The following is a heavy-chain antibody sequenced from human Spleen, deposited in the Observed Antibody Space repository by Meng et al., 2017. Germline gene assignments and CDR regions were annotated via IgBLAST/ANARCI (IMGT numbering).Heavy chain of an antibody. D-gene: IGHD2-15*01. CDR3: ARDLRYCRGGSCKSTGWFDP. V-gene: IGHV4-59*12. Sequence: LRLSCSVSGGSIGSNYWIWIRQPPGKGLEWIGYFYYTGITNYNPSLKSRVTISIDTSKNQFFLKLSSVTAADTAVYYCARDLRYCRGGSCKSTGWFDPWGQGTLVTVSS. CDR1: GGSIGSNY. CDR2: FYYTGIT. J-gene: IGHJ5*02.